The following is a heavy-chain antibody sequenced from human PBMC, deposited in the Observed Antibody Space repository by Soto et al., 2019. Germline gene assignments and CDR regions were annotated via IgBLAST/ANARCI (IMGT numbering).Heavy chain of an antibody. CDR1: GGDISSGDYY. V-gene: IGHV4-39*01. CDR3: TGHPALQAAVEGFEP. Sequence: PSETLSLTCTVSGGDISSGDYYWAWIRQPPGKGLEWIASIYYVGSTFYNSSLESRVTISVDMSKNLFSLKLTSVTATDTAVYFCTGHPALQAAVEGFEPCGQGTLVTVSS. CDR2: IYYVGST. D-gene: IGHD6-19*01. J-gene: IGHJ5*02.